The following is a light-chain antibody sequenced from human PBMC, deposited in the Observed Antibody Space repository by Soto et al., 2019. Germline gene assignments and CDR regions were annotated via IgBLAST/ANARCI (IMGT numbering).Light chain of an antibody. CDR2: RAS. J-gene: IGKJ1*01. CDR1: QSVSNR. V-gene: IGKV3-15*01. Sequence: EIVMTQSPATLSVSPGERATLSCRASQSVSNRLAWYQQRPGQAPRLLIYRASARATGIPARFSGSGSGTEFTLTISSLQSEAFAIYYCQPDSDWPRTFGQGTKVEIK. CDR3: QPDSDWPRT.